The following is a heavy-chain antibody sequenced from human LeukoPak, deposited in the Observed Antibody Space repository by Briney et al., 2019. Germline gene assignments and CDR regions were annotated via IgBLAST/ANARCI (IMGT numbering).Heavy chain of an antibody. Sequence: SETLSLTCTVSGGSISSSSYYWGWIRQPPGKGLEGIGSIYYSGSTYYNPSLKSRVTISVDTSKNQFSLKLSSVTAADTAVYYCARDQTSSGYSPGYYFDYWGQGTLVTVSS. CDR2: IYYSGST. J-gene: IGHJ4*02. V-gene: IGHV4-39*07. D-gene: IGHD3-22*01. CDR3: ARDQTSSGYSPGYYFDY. CDR1: GGSISSSSYY.